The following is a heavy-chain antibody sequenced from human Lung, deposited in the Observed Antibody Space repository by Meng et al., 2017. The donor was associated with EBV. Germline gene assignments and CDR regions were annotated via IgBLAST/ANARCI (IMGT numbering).Heavy chain of an antibody. V-gene: IGHV4-61*08. J-gene: IGHJ4*02. CDR1: GGSVSRGGYF. CDR3: ARDSDSAYSLGY. Sequence: QGPPQLWGAGMLNPSEAPSLTCTVSGGSVSRGGYFWSWIRPPPGKGLELIGYIYYSGSTNFNPSLKSRVTISVDTSKNQFSLKLSSVTAADTAVYYGARDSDSAYSLGYWGQGTLVTVSS. D-gene: IGHD2-21*01. CDR2: IYYSGST.